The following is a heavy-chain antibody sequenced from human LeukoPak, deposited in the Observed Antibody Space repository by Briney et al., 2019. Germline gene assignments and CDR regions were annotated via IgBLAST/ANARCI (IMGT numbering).Heavy chain of an antibody. CDR1: GFTLSSYW. CDR3: ARWNYYYYYMDV. Sequence: GGSLRLSCAASGFTLSSYWMHWVRQAPGKGLVWVSRINSDGSSTSYADSVKGRFTISRDNAKNTLYLQLNSLRAEDTAVYYCARWNYYYYYMDVWGKGTTVTVSS. J-gene: IGHJ6*03. CDR2: INSDGSST. V-gene: IGHV3-74*01.